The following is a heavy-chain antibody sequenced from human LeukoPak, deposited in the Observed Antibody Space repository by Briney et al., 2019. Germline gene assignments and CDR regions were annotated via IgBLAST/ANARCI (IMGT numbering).Heavy chain of an antibody. D-gene: IGHD2-21*01. J-gene: IGHJ3*02. CDR1: GFTFTDFW. CDR3: ATGPYSAFEM. V-gene: IGHV3-74*01. Sequence: PGGPLRLSCAASGFTFTDFWMHWARQAPGGGLVWVARVKGDEISTLYADSVKGRFTISRDNAKNSLYLQMNSLRADDTALYYCATGPYSAFEMWGQGTMVTVSS. CDR2: VKGDEIST.